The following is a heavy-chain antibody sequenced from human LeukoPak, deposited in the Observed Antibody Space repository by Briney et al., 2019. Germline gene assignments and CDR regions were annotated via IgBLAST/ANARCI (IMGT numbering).Heavy chain of an antibody. V-gene: IGHV1-69*04. CDR1: GGTFSSYA. J-gene: IGHJ4*02. D-gene: IGHD3-22*01. Sequence: SVKVSCKASGGTFSSYAISWVRQAPGQGLEWMGRIIPILGIANYAQKFQGRVTITADKSTSTAYMELSSLRSEDTAVYYCARTPDSSGYTFDYWGQGTLVTVSS. CDR2: IIPILGIA. CDR3: ARTPDSSGYTFDY.